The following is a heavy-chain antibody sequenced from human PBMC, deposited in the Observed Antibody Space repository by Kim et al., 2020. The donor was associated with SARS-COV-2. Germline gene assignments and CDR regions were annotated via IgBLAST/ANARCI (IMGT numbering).Heavy chain of an antibody. Sequence: GESLKISCKGSGYSFTSYWIGWVRQMPGKGLEWMGIIYPGDSDTRYSPSFQGQVTISADKSISTAYLQWSSLKASDTAMYYCARSHCSSTSCYVGYYFDYWGQGTLVTVSS. V-gene: IGHV5-51*01. J-gene: IGHJ4*02. CDR1: GYSFTSYW. CDR3: ARSHCSSTSCYVGYYFDY. D-gene: IGHD2-2*01. CDR2: IYPGDSDT.